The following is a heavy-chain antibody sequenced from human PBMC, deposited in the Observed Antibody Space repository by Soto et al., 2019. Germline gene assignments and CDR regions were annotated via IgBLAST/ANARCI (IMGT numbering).Heavy chain of an antibody. Sequence: ASVKVSCKASGYTFTSYAMHWVRQAPGQRLEWMGWINAGNGNTKYSQKFQGRVTITRDTSASTAYMELSSLRSEDTAVYYCARDQGPYGSGSYYFDYWGQGTLVTVSS. CDR1: GYTFTSYA. J-gene: IGHJ4*02. D-gene: IGHD3-10*01. CDR3: ARDQGPYGSGSYYFDY. V-gene: IGHV1-3*01. CDR2: INAGNGNT.